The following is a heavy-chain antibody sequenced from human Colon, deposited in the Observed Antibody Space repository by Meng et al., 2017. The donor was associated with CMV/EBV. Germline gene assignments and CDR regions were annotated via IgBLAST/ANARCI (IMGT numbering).Heavy chain of an antibody. J-gene: IGHJ3*02. V-gene: IGHV3-30*02. CDR2: MRFAGSDK. CDR3: ARDVFRGEAFDI. Sequence: GESLKISCAASGFNLGNMHWVRQAPGMGLERVAFMRFAGSDKYYADSVKGRFTISRDNSKNTLYLQMNSLRTEDTAVYYCARDVFRGEAFDIWGQGTMVTVS. D-gene: IGHD3-3*01. CDR1: GFNLGN.